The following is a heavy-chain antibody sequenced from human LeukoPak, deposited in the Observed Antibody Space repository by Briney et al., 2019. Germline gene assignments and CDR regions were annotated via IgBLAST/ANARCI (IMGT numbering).Heavy chain of an antibody. V-gene: IGHV1-8*01. D-gene: IGHD3-10*01. Sequence: ASVKVSCKASGYTFTSYDINWVRQATGQGLEWMGWMNPNSGNTGYAQKFQGRVTMTRNTSISTAYMELSSLRSEDTAVYYCARGEGLLWFGELLNAFDIWGQGTMVTVSS. CDR3: ARGEGLLWFGELLNAFDI. CDR1: GYTFTSYD. J-gene: IGHJ3*02. CDR2: MNPNSGNT.